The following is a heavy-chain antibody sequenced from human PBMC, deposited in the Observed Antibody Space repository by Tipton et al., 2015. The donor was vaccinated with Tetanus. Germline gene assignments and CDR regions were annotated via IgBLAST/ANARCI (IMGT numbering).Heavy chain of an antibody. CDR3: ARDRARGARGWNFFDC. Sequence: TLSLTCTVSGGSISGGRYYWSWIRQRPGKGLEWIGDIYSSGSTYSDPSLKGRVTISVDTSKNQFSLRLNSVTAADTAVYYCARDRARGARGWNFFDCWGRGTLVTVSS. CDR1: GGSISGGRYY. V-gene: IGHV4-31*03. CDR2: IYSSGST. D-gene: IGHD1-26*01. J-gene: IGHJ4*02.